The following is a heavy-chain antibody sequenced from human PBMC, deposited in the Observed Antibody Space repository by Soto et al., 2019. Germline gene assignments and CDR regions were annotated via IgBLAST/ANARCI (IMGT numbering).Heavy chain of an antibody. D-gene: IGHD6-13*01. J-gene: IGHJ4*02. CDR3: ARGSSSWYTEPYDY. CDR1: GYTFTSYD. CDR2: MNPNSGNT. V-gene: IGHV1-8*01. Sequence: QVQLVQSGAEVKKPGASVKVSCKASGYTFTSYDINWVRQATGQGLEWMGWMNPNSGNTGYAQKFQGRVTTTRNTSISTAYMELSSLRSEDTAVYYCARGSSSWYTEPYDYWGQGTLVTVSS.